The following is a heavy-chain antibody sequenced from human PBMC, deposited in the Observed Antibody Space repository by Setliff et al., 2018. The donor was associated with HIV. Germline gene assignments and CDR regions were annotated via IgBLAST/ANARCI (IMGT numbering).Heavy chain of an antibody. V-gene: IGHV1-3*01. Sequence: ASVKVSCKASGYTFTSYAMHWVRQAPGQRLEWMGWINAGNGNTKYSQKFQGRVTLTRDTSATTAYMELSSLRTEDTAVYYCAKATTPYSSGLPDYWGQGTLVTVSS. J-gene: IGHJ4*02. CDR2: INAGNGNT. CDR3: AKATTPYSSGLPDY. D-gene: IGHD6-19*01. CDR1: GYTFTSYA.